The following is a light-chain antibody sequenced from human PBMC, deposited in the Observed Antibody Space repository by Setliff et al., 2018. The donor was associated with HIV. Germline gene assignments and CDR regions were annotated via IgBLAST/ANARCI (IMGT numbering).Light chain of an antibody. Sequence: QSALAQPASVSGSPGQSITISCTATSSDVGGFDSVAWYQQHPGRAPKLMIYEVNNRPSGVSNRFSGSKSGNTASLTISGLQADDEADYYCSSYTTTSTLRVFGAGTKVTVL. CDR3: SSYTTTSTLRV. CDR1: SSDVGGFDS. V-gene: IGLV2-14*01. J-gene: IGLJ1*01. CDR2: EVN.